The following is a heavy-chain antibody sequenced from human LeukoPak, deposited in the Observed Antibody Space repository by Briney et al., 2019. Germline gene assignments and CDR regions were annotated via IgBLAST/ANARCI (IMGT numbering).Heavy chain of an antibody. CDR3: ARLTGGDGYKYYYYMDV. CDR2: IYHSGST. V-gene: IGHV4-38-2*01. Sequence: SETLSLTCAVSGYSISSGYYWGWIRQPPGKGLEWIGSIYHSGSTYYNPSLKSRVIISVDTTKNQFSLKLSSVTAADTAVYYCARLTGGDGYKYYYYMDVWGKGTTVTVSS. CDR1: GYSISSGYY. J-gene: IGHJ6*03. D-gene: IGHD5-24*01.